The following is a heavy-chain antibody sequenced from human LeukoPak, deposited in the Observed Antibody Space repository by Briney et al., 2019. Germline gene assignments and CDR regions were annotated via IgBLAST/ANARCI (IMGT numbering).Heavy chain of an antibody. CDR3: AKQQNAFDI. Sequence: GGSLRLSCAASGFTFSTFGMHWVRQAPGKGLEWVAAIWSDGNNKYYVDSVKGRFTISRDNSKNTLYLQMNSLRAEDTAVYYCAKQQNAFDIWGQGTMVTVSS. CDR1: GFTFSTFG. V-gene: IGHV3-33*06. CDR2: IWSDGNNK. J-gene: IGHJ3*02. D-gene: IGHD6-13*01.